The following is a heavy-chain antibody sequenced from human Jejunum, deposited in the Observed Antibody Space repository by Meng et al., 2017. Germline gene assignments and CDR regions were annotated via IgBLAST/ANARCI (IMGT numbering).Heavy chain of an antibody. CDR3: AKRSGSNGWYLFFDF. CDR1: GFTFSTYA. V-gene: IGHV3-23*01. CDR2: IASSTTTT. D-gene: IGHD6-19*01. J-gene: IGHJ4*02. Sequence: GESLKIPCAASGFTFSTYAMTWVRQAPGKGLEWVSTIASSTTTTYYADSVKGRFTISRDNAKNTLYLQMNSLRAEDTAVYYCAKRSGSNGWYLFFDFWGQGTLVTVSS.